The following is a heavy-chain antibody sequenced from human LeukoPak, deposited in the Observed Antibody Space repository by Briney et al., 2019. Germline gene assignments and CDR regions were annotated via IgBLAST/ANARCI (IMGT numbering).Heavy chain of an antibody. CDR2: IYHSGST. V-gene: IGHV4-30-2*01. CDR1: GGSISSGGYS. Sequence: SETLSLTCAVSGGSISSGGYSWSWIRQPPGKGLEWIGYIYHSGSTYYNPSLKSRVTISVDRSKNQFSLKLSSVTAADTAVYYCARAQGYSGPETFDYWGQGTLVTVSS. J-gene: IGHJ4*02. CDR3: ARAQGYSGPETFDY. D-gene: IGHD5-12*01.